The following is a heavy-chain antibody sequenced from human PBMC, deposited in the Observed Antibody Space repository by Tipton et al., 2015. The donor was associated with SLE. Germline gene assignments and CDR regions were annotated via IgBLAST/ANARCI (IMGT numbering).Heavy chain of an antibody. CDR1: GSSISSSSYF. Sequence: TLSLTCTVSGSSISSSSYFWAWIRQPPGKGLVWIGSILYSGSTYYDTSLKGRLTISLDTPEKQFSLKLSSVTSADTAVYYCARYYYDSTGDCLFDSWGQGTLVTVSS. J-gene: IGHJ4*02. V-gene: IGHV4-39*07. D-gene: IGHD3-22*01. CDR3: ARYYYDSTGDCLFDS. CDR2: ILYSGST.